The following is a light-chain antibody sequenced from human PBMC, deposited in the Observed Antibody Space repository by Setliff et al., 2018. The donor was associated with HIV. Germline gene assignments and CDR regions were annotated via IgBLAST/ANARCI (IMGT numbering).Light chain of an antibody. CDR1: NIGSKS. CDR2: YDS. CDR3: QVWDSSSDHPRYA. Sequence: SYELTQPPSVSVAPGKTARITCGGNNIGSKSVHWYQQKPGQAPVLVIYYDSDRPSGIPERFSGSNSGNTATLTISRVEAGDEADYYCQVWDSSSDHPRYAFGTGTKVTVL. J-gene: IGLJ1*01. V-gene: IGLV3-21*04.